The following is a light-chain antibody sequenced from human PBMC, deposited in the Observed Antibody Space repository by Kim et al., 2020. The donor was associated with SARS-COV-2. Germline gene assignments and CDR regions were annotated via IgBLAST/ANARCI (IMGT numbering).Light chain of an antibody. CDR1: STDVGGYDL. V-gene: IGLV2-11*01. CDR2: DVS. Sequence: GQSFTISCTGTSTDVGGYDLVSWYQQFPGKAPKLMIYDVSNRPSGVPDRFSGSKSGNTASLTISGLQAEDEADYYCCSYAGSFSWVFGGGTQLTVL. J-gene: IGLJ3*02. CDR3: CSYAGSFSWV.